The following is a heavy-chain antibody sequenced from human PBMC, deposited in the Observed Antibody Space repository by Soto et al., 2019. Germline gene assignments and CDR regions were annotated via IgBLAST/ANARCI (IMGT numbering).Heavy chain of an antibody. V-gene: IGHV3-15*01. D-gene: IGHD2-2*01. J-gene: IGHJ6*02. Sequence: PGGSLRLSCAASGFTFSNAWMSWVRQAPGKGLEWVGRIKSKTDGGTTDYAAPVKGRFTISRDDSKNTLYLQMNSLKTEDTAVYYCADPVPAATHYDYYNVDVWGQGTTVTVS. CDR1: GFTFSNAW. CDR2: IKSKTDGGTT. CDR3: ADPVPAATHYDYYNVDV.